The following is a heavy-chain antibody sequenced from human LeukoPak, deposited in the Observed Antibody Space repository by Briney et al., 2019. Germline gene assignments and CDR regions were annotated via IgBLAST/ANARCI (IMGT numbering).Heavy chain of an antibody. CDR1: GFTFSSYA. CDR3: ARDRNDFWSGYYTSWFDP. V-gene: IGHV3-23*01. D-gene: IGHD3-3*01. J-gene: IGHJ5*02. Sequence: GGSLRLSCAASGFTFSSYAMSWVRQAPGKGLEWVSAISGSGGSTYYADSVKGRFTISRDNSKNTLYLQMNSLRAEDMAVYYCARDRNDFWSGYYTSWFDPWGQGTLVTVSS. CDR2: ISGSGGST.